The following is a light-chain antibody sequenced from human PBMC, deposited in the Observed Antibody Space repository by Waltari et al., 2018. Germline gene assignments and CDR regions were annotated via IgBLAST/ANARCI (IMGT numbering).Light chain of an antibody. Sequence: QSALTQPRPVSGSPGQSVTISCTGTSQDIGFYNYVSWYQQHPGKAPKVLTYDVTKRPSGVPDRFSGSKSGNTASLTISGLQAEDEADYYCCSYGGSYTWVFGGGTWLTVL. V-gene: IGLV2-11*01. J-gene: IGLJ3*02. CDR3: CSYGGSYTWV. CDR2: DVT. CDR1: SQDIGFYNY.